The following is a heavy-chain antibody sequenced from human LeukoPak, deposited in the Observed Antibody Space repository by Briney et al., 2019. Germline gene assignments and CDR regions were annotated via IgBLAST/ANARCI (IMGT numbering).Heavy chain of an antibody. CDR2: FDPEDVVT. CDR1: GYTLTELS. Sequence: GASVTVSCKVSGYTLTELSMEGGGRGPGKGLEGRGGFDPEDVVTVKAQKFQVRVTMTEYTSTDTAYMKLSSLRSEDTAVYYCSGWIRSFDIWGQGTMVTVSS. CDR3: SGWIRSFDI. V-gene: IGHV1-24*01. D-gene: IGHD6-19*01. J-gene: IGHJ3*02.